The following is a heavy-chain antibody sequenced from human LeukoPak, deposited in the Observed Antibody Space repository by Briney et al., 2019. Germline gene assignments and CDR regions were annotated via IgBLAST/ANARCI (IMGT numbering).Heavy chain of an antibody. V-gene: IGHV4-34*01. CDR2: INHSGST. CDR3: ARLRGYTSSARGYVEY. D-gene: IGHD6-13*01. Sequence: SETLSLTCAVYGGSFSGYYWSWIRQPPGKGLEWIGEINHSGSTNYNPSLKSRVTISVDTSKNQFSLKLSSVTAADTAVYYCARLRGYTSSARGYVEYWGQGTLVTVSS. J-gene: IGHJ4*02. CDR1: GGSFSGYY.